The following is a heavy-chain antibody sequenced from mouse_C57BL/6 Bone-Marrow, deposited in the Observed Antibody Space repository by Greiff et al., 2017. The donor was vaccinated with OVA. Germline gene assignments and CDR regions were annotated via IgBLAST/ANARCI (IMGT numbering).Heavy chain of an antibody. V-gene: IGHV14-4*01. Sequence: EVQLQQSGAELVRPGASVKLSCTASGFNIKDDYMHWVKQRPEQGLEWIGWIDPENGDTEYASKFQGKATITADTSSNTAYLQLISQTTEDTAVYYCTSYGYDEDWYFDVWGTGTTVTVSS. CDR2: IDPENGDT. J-gene: IGHJ1*03. D-gene: IGHD2-2*01. CDR1: GFNIKDDY. CDR3: TSYGYDEDWYFDV.